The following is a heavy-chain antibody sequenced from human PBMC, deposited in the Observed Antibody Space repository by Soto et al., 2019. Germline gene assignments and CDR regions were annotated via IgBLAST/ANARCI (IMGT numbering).Heavy chain of an antibody. CDR1: GFTFSGDW. D-gene: IGHD2-2*01. CDR3: ARGPRGLYHHDY. CDR2: INMDGSST. J-gene: IGHJ4*02. V-gene: IGHV3-74*01. Sequence: GGSLRLSCAASGFTFSGDWMHWVRQAAGKGLVWVSRINMDGSSTNYADSVKGRFTISRDNAKNTLYLQVNSLRVDDTAVYYCARGPRGLYHHDYWGQGALVTVSS.